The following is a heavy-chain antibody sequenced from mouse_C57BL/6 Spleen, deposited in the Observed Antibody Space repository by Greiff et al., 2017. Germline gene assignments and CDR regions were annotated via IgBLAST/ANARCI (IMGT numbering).Heavy chain of an antibody. CDR2: IWTGGGT. CDR3: ARNYYSNTMGY. Sequence: VKLMESGPGLVAPSQSLSITCTFSGLSLTSYAISWVRQPPGKGLLWLGVIWTGGGTNYNSALKSRLSISKDNSKSQVFLKMNSLQTDDTARYYCARNYYSNTMGYWGQGTSVTVSS. D-gene: IGHD2-5*01. CDR1: GLSLTSYA. V-gene: IGHV2-9-1*01. J-gene: IGHJ4*01.